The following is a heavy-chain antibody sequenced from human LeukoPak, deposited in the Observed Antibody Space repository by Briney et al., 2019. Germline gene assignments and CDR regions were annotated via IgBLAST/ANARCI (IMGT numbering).Heavy chain of an antibody. V-gene: IGHV1-2*02. CDR2: INPNSGGT. Sequence: ASVKVSCKASGYTFTGYYMHWVRQDPGQGLEWMGWINPNSGGTNYAQQFQGRVTMTRDTSISTAYMELSRLRSDDTAVYYCATSEVVTAPGAFDSWGQGTMVTVSS. CDR3: ATSEVVTAPGAFDS. J-gene: IGHJ3*02. CDR1: GYTFTGYY. D-gene: IGHD2-21*02.